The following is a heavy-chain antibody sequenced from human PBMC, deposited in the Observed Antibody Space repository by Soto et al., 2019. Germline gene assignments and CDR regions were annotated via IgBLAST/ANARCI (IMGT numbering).Heavy chain of an antibody. CDR3: ARNIVDFDY. CDR2: IKQDGSEK. J-gene: IGHJ4*02. V-gene: IGHV3-7*05. D-gene: IGHD3-16*02. CDR1: GCTFSSHW. Sequence: GGSLRLSCAASGCTFSSHWMSWVRQAPGKGLEWVANIKQDGSEKYYVDSVKGRFTISRNNAKNSLYLQMNSLRAEDTAVYYCARNIVDFDYWGQGTLVTVSS.